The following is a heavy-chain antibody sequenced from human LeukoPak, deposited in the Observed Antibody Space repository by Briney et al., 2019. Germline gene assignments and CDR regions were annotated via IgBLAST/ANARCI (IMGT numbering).Heavy chain of an antibody. CDR3: ARGLWFGELLTYYYYMDV. J-gene: IGHJ6*03. D-gene: IGHD3-10*01. Sequence: SVKVSXKASGGTFSSYAISWVRQAPGQGLEWMGGIIPIFGTANYAQKFQGRVTITADESTSTAYMELSSLRSEDTAVYYCARGLWFGELLTYYYYMDVWGKGTTVTVSS. CDR1: GGTFSSYA. V-gene: IGHV1-69*13. CDR2: IIPIFGTA.